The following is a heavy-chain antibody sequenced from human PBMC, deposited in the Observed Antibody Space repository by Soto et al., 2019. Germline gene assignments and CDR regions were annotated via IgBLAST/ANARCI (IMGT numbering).Heavy chain of an antibody. CDR3: ARETFPTTYYYDSSGSPKGIFDY. CDR1: GFTFSSYS. J-gene: IGHJ4*02. V-gene: IGHV3-21*01. D-gene: IGHD3-22*01. Sequence: GGSLRLSCAASGFTFSSYSMNWVRQAPGKGLEWVSSISSSSSYIYYADSVKGRFTISRDNAKNSLYLQMNSLRAEDTAVYYCARETFPTTYYYDSSGSPKGIFDYWGQGTLVTVSS. CDR2: ISSSSSYI.